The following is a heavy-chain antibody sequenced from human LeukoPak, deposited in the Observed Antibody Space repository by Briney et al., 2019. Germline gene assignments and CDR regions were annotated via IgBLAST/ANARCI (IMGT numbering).Heavy chain of an antibody. D-gene: IGHD3-22*01. Sequence: GGSLRLSCAASGFTLSSYAMSWVRQAPGKGLEWVSVISGSGGSTYYAGSVKGRFTISRDNSKNTLYLQMSSLTAEDTAVYYCAKGRYYYDSSDHYPLAEYFQHWGQGTLVTVSS. CDR1: GFTLSSYA. CDR3: AKGRYYYDSSDHYPLAEYFQH. J-gene: IGHJ1*01. V-gene: IGHV3-23*01. CDR2: ISGSGGST.